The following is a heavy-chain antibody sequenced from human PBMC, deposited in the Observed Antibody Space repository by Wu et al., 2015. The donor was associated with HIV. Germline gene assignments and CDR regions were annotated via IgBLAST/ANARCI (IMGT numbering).Heavy chain of an antibody. CDR1: GDSVTTSDLY. V-gene: IGHV4-30-4*01. Sequence: QVQLQESGPGLVKPSQTLSLTCTVSGDSVTTSDLYWTWIRQPPGKGLQWIGYVYYTGSTFYNPSLDSRVSMSLDTSQNQFSLHLQSVTAADTAVYYCTIERCNSAWYFDSWGQGALVTVSS. CDR2: VYYTGST. D-gene: IGHD6-19*01. CDR3: TIERCNSAWYFDS. J-gene: IGHJ4*02.